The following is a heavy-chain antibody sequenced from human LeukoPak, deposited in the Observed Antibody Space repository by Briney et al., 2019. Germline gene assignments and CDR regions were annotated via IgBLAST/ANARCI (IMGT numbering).Heavy chain of an antibody. V-gene: IGHV4-31*03. CDR3: ARADGALYPNNKLHNWFDP. Sequence: PSETLSLTCTVSGGSISSGGYYWSWIRQHPGKGLEWIGYIYYSGSTYYNPSLKSRVTISVDTSKNQFSLKLSSVTAADTAVYYCARADGALYPNNKLHNWFDPWGQGTLVTVSS. D-gene: IGHD4-17*01. CDR1: GGSISSGGYY. CDR2: IYYSGST. J-gene: IGHJ5*02.